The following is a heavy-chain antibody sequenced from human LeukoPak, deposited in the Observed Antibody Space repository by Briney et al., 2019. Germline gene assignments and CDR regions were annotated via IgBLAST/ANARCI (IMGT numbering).Heavy chain of an antibody. D-gene: IGHD2-15*01. V-gene: IGHV1-18*01. CDR2: ISAYNGNT. CDR1: GYTFTSCG. J-gene: IGHJ6*02. CDR3: ARVDSGYCSGGSCHLSTNYYGMDV. Sequence: ASVKVSCKASGYTFTSCGISWVRQAPGQGLEWMGWISAYNGNTNYAQKLQGRVTMTTDTSTSTAYMELRSLRSDDTAVYYCARVDSGYCSGGSCHLSTNYYGMDVWGQGTTVTVSS.